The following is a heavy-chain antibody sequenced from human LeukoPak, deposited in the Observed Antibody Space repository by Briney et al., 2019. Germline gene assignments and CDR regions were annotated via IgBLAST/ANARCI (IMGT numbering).Heavy chain of an antibody. CDR2: IYYNGRT. Sequence: SETLSLTCTVSGGSISSYHWSWIRQPPGKGLEWIGYIYYNGRTNYKPSLKSRVTISVDTSKNQFSLRLSSVTAADTAVYYCARPILTNYHDAFDIWGQGTMVTFSS. CDR3: ARPILTNYHDAFDI. J-gene: IGHJ3*02. CDR1: GGSISSYH. V-gene: IGHV4-59*01. D-gene: IGHD2-15*01.